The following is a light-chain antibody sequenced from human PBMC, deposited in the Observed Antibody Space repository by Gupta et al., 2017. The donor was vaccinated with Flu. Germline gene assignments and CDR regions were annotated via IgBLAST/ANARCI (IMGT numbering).Light chain of an antibody. Sequence: NCRPSKNILHRFNNKEYLAWYQQKPGQTPKLLLYWAYTRVSGVPDRFSGSGSGTDFTLTISSLQPDDVGIYYCQQYISNPPTFGQGIRLEI. CDR3: QQYISNPPT. CDR2: WAY. J-gene: IGKJ5*01. CDR1: KNILHRFNNKEY. V-gene: IGKV4-1*01.